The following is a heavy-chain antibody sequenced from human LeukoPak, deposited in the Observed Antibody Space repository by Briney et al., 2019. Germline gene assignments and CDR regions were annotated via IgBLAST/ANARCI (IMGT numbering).Heavy chain of an antibody. CDR2: ISAYNGNT. CDR3: ARDPLTDTAMVYNWFDP. D-gene: IGHD5-18*01. V-gene: IGHV1-18*01. CDR1: GYTFTSYG. J-gene: IGHJ5*02. Sequence: GASVKASCKASGYTFTSYGISWVRQAPGQGLEWMGWISAYNGNTNYAQKLQGRVTVTTDTSTSTAYMELRSLRSDDTAVYYCARDPLTDTAMVYNWFDPWGQGTLVTVSS.